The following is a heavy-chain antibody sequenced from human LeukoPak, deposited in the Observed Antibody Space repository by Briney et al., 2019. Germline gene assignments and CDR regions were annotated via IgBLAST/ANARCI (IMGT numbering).Heavy chain of an antibody. CDR1: GFTFSSYA. CDR3: AKGRSGSYYYYGMDV. D-gene: IGHD3-3*01. Sequence: GGSLGLSCAASGFTFSSYAMSWVRQAPGKGLEWVSAISGSGGSTYYADSVKGRFTISRDNSKNTLYLQMNSLRAEDTAVYYCAKGRSGSYYYYGMDVWGQGTTVTVS. CDR2: ISGSGGST. V-gene: IGHV3-23*01. J-gene: IGHJ6*02.